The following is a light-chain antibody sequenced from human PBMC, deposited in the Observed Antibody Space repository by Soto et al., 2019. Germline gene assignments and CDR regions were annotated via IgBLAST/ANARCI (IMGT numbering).Light chain of an antibody. V-gene: IGKV3-20*01. Sequence: EIVLTQSPGTLSLSPEEIAKLYFITSQSFISYLAWYQQKPGQTPRLLIYDASTRATGIPDRFSGSGSGTDFTLTISRLEPADFAVYYCQQYDSSPWKCGQGTKVAIK. J-gene: IGKJ1*01. CDR3: QQYDSSPWK. CDR2: DAS. CDR1: QSFISY.